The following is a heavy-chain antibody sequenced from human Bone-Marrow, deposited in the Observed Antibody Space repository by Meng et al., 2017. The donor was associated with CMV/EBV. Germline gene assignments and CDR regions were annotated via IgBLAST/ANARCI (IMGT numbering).Heavy chain of an antibody. V-gene: IGHV4-34*01. CDR3: APGFRSWSGSYSS. CDR1: GGSFSGYY. D-gene: IGHD1-26*01. Sequence: QVQLQQWGAGRLKPSETRSLTCAVYGGSFSGYYWSWIRQPPGKGLEWIGEINHSGSTNYNPSLKNRVTISVDTSKNQFSLKLSSVTATDTAVYYCAPGFRSWSGSYSSWGQGTLVTVSS. CDR2: INHSGST. J-gene: IGHJ4*02.